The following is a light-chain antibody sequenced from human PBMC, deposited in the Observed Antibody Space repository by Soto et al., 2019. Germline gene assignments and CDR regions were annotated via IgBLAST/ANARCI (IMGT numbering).Light chain of an antibody. CDR2: EVS. CDR3: SSYSSSTPYV. Sequence: QSALTQPASVSGSPGQSITISCTGTSSDVGGYNYVSWYQQHPGKAPKLMIYEVSNRPSGVSSRFSGSKSGNTASLAISGLRDEDEADYYCSSYSSSTPYVFGTGTQLTVL. V-gene: IGLV2-14*01. J-gene: IGLJ1*01. CDR1: SSDVGGYNY.